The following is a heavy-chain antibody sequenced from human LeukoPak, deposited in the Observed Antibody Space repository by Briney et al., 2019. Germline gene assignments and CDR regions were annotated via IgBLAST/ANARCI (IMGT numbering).Heavy chain of an antibody. CDR1: GDSMSGYY. Sequence: SETLSLTCSVSGDSMSGYYWSWIRQPPGKGLEWIGYIYYSGSTNYNPSLKSRVTISVDTSKNQFSLKLSSVTAADTAVYYCARWGSRYYFDYWGQGTLVTVSS. J-gene: IGHJ4*02. CDR3: ARWGSRYYFDY. CDR2: IYYSGST. V-gene: IGHV4-59*08. D-gene: IGHD3-16*01.